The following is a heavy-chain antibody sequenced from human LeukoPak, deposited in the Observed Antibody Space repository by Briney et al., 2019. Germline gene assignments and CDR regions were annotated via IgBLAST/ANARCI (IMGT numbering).Heavy chain of an antibody. CDR3: ARGGYQLLWY. V-gene: IGHV3-7*04. J-gene: IGHJ4*02. CDR2: IKQDGSEK. Sequence: GGSLRLSCAASGFTFSTYWMSWVRQAPGTGLEWVASIKQDGSEKSYVDSVKGRFTISRDNAKNSLYLQMNSLRAEDTAVYYCARGGYQLLWYWGQGTLVTVTS. CDR1: GFTFSTYW. D-gene: IGHD2-2*01.